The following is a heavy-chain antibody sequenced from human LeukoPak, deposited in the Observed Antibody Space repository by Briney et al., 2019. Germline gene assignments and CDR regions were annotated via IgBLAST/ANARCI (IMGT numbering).Heavy chain of an antibody. V-gene: IGHV4-34*01. CDR1: GGSFSGYY. Sequence: SETLSLTCAAYGGSFSGYYWSWIRQPPGKGLEWIGEINHSGSTNYNPSLKSRVTISVDTSKNQFSLKLSSVTAADTVVYYCARGPRITMIVVEKQNAFDIWGQGTMVTVSS. CDR3: ARGPRITMIVVEKQNAFDI. D-gene: IGHD3-22*01. J-gene: IGHJ3*02. CDR2: INHSGST.